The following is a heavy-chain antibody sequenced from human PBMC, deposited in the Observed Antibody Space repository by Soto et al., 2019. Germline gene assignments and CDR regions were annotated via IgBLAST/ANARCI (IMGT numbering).Heavy chain of an antibody. CDR1: GGSFSGYY. CDR3: ARGRRILTGPRPNSDAFDI. V-gene: IGHV4-34*01. CDR2: INHSGST. D-gene: IGHD3-9*01. J-gene: IGHJ3*02. Sequence: SETLCLTCAVYGGSFSGYYWSWIRQPPGKGLEWIGEINHSGSTNYNPSLKSRVTISVDTSKNQFSLKLSSVTAAHTAVYYCARGRRILTGPRPNSDAFDIWGQGTMVTV.